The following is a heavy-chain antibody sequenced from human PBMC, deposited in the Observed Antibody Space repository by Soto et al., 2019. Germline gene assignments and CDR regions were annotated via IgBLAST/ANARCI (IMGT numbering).Heavy chain of an antibody. CDR1: GFTFSSYA. D-gene: IGHD2-2*01. J-gene: IGHJ5*02. Sequence: EVQLLQSGGGLVQPGGSLRLPCAASGFTFSSYAMSWVRQAPGKGLEWISTVSGSGGNTYYADSVKGRFTISRDNSKNTLDLQLNSLRAEDTAIYYCARDRRRTSTSCYPAWFDPWGQGTMVTVSS. V-gene: IGHV3-23*01. CDR2: VSGSGGNT. CDR3: ARDRRRTSTSCYPAWFDP.